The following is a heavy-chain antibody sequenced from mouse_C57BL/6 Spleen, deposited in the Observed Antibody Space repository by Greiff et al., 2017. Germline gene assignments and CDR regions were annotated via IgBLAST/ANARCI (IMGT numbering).Heavy chain of an antibody. CDR1: GYAFSISW. CDR2: IYPGDGDT. Sequence: VKLMESGPELVKPGASVKISCKASGYAFSISWMNWVKQRPGKGLEWIGRIYPGDGDTNYNGKFKGKATLTADKSSSTAYMQLSSLTSEDSAVYFCAGAQATSFAYWGQGTLVTVSA. CDR3: AGAQATSFAY. V-gene: IGHV1-82*01. J-gene: IGHJ3*01. D-gene: IGHD3-2*02.